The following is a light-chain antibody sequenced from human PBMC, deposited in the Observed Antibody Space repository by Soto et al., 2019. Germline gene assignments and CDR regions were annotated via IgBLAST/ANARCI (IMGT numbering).Light chain of an antibody. CDR1: QSVDIN. CDR2: GAS. Sequence: EIVLTQSPGTLSLSPGERATLSCRASQSVDINLAWYQQKPGQAPRLLIYGASTRATDMPGTFSGRGSGTEFTLTISNVRPEDFAVYYCQQYRSWPRTCGQGTKVDIK. CDR3: QQYRSWPRT. V-gene: IGKV3-15*01. J-gene: IGKJ1*01.